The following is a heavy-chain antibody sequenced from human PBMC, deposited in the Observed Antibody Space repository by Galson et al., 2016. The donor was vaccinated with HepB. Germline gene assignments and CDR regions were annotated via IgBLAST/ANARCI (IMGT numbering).Heavy chain of an antibody. CDR3: ARGGNYGYT. CDR2: IWYDGSHK. V-gene: IGHV3-33*01. CDR1: GFTFSSYG. D-gene: IGHD1-26*01. Sequence: SLRLSCAASGFTFSSYGMHWVRQVPGKGLEWVAIIWYDGSHKFYLDSVKGRFTISRDNSKSTLYLQMNSLRVEDTAVYYCARGGNYGYTWGLGTLVTVSS. J-gene: IGHJ4*02.